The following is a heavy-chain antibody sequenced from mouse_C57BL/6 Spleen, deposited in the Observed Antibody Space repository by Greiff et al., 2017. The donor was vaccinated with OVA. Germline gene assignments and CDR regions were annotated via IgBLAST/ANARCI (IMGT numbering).Heavy chain of an antibody. CDR3: ARTYDYGDAMDY. CDR1: GYSFTGYY. Sequence: VQLKESRPELVKPGASVKISCKASGYSFTGYYMNWVKQSPEKSLEWIGEINPSTGGTTYNQKFKAKATLTVDKSSSTAYMQLKSLTSEDSAVYYCARTYDYGDAMDYWGQGTSVTVSS. D-gene: IGHD1-1*01. J-gene: IGHJ4*01. V-gene: IGHV1-42*01. CDR2: INPSTGGT.